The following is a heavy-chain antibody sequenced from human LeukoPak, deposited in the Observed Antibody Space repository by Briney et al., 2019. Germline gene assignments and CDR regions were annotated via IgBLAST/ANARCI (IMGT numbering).Heavy chain of an antibody. J-gene: IGHJ6*02. CDR2: ISYDGSNK. CDR1: GFTFSSYA. CDR3: ARARGPYSHYGMDV. D-gene: IGHD5-12*01. V-gene: IGHV3-30-3*01. Sequence: PGRSLRLSCAASGFTFSSYAMHWVRQAPGKGLEWVAVISYDGSNKYYADSVKGRFTISRDNSKNTLYLQMNSLRAEDTAVYYCARARGPYSHYGMDVWGQGTTVTVSS.